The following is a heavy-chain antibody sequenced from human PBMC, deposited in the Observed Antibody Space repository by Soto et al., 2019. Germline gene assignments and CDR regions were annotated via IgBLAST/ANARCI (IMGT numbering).Heavy chain of an antibody. V-gene: IGHV3-7*01. J-gene: IGHJ4*02. CDR1: GFTFSSYW. CDR2: IKQDGSEK. Sequence: EVQLVESGGGLVQPGGSLRLSCAASGFTFSSYWMSWVRQAPGKGLEWVANIKQDGSEKYYVDSVKGRFTISRDNAKNSLHLQMNSLRAEDTAVYYCARDRGSYRRYYFDYWGQGTLVTVSS. D-gene: IGHD3-16*02. CDR3: ARDRGSYRRYYFDY.